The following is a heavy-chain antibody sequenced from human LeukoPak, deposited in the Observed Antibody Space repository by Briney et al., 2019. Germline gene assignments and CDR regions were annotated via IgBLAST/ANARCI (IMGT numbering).Heavy chain of an antibody. Sequence: SETLSLTCTVSGGSISSSSCYWGWIRQLPGKGLEWIGSIYYSGSTYYNQSPKSRVTISVDTSKNQFSLKLSSVTAADTAVYYCARAVLFRGDRSYYFDYWGQGTLVTVSS. CDR1: GGSISSSSCY. D-gene: IGHD3-10*01. CDR2: IYYSGST. J-gene: IGHJ4*02. V-gene: IGHV4-39*07. CDR3: ARAVLFRGDRSYYFDY.